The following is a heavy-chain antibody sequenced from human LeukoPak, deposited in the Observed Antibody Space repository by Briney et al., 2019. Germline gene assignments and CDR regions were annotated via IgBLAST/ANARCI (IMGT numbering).Heavy chain of an antibody. CDR2: IYYSGNT. J-gene: IGHJ4*02. CDR3: ARASRGHDY. Sequence: PSETLSLTCTVSGGSIRNYYWSWIRQPPGKGLEWIGYIYYSGNTNYNPSLKSRVTISVDTSKNQFSLKLTSVTAADTAVYYCARASRGHDYWGQGTLVTVSS. CDR1: GGSIRNYY. V-gene: IGHV4-59*01. D-gene: IGHD3-10*01.